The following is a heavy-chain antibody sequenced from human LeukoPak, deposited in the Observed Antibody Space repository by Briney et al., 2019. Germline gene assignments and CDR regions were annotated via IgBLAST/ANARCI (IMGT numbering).Heavy chain of an antibody. V-gene: IGHV3-48*03. CDR1: GFTFSNYE. CDR3: ARGWAGNY. CDR2: IGSSGTLM. D-gene: IGHD6-19*01. Sequence: GGSLRLSCAASGFTFSNYEMKWVRQAPGEGLEWVSYIGSSGTLMYYADSVKGRFTISRDNAKNSLYLQMNSLRAEDTAVYYCARGWAGNYWGQETLVTVSS. J-gene: IGHJ4*02.